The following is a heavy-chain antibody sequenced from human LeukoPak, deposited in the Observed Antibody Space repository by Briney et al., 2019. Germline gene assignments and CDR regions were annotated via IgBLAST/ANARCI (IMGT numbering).Heavy chain of an antibody. J-gene: IGHJ5*02. D-gene: IGHD6-19*01. CDR2: INHSGST. Sequence: SETLSLTCAVYGGSFSGYYWSWIRQPPGKGLEWIGEINHSGSTNYNPSLKSRVTISVDTSKNQFSLKLSSVTAADTAVYYCARDYQWLSFYWFDPWGQGTLVTVSS. CDR3: ARDYQWLSFYWFDP. CDR1: GGSFSGYY. V-gene: IGHV4-34*01.